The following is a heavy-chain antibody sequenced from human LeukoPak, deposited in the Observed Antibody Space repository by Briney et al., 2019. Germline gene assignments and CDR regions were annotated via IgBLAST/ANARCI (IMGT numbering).Heavy chain of an antibody. J-gene: IGHJ6*04. Sequence: GGSLRLSCVASGFTFSSYGMTWVRQAPGKGLEWVSAISGSGGSTYYADSVKGRFTISRDNAKNSLYLQMNSLRAEDTAVYYCAELGITMIGGVWGKGTTVTISP. CDR1: GFTFSSYG. CDR3: AELGITMIGGV. V-gene: IGHV3-23*01. CDR2: ISGSGGST. D-gene: IGHD3-10*02.